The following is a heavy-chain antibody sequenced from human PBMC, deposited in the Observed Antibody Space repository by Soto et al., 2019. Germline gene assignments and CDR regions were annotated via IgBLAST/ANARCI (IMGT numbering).Heavy chain of an antibody. Sequence: GGSLRLSCAASGFTFDDYAMHWVRQAPGKGLEWVSGISWNSGSIGYADSVKGRFTISRDNAKNSLYLQMNSLRAEDTALYYCAKDIGEEAFDIWGQGTMVTVSS. J-gene: IGHJ3*02. V-gene: IGHV3-9*01. CDR2: ISWNSGSI. CDR1: GFTFDDYA. CDR3: AKDIGEEAFDI.